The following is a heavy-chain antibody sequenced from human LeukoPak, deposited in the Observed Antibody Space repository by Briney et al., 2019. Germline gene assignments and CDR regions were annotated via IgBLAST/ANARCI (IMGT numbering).Heavy chain of an antibody. CDR1: VVILSDYW. D-gene: IGHD2-8*02. V-gene: IGHV3-74*01. J-gene: IGHJ6*02. CDR2: ISPEGSGT. CDR3: TRVLAGRSGLMDV. Sequence: PGGSLRLSCVVSVVILSDYWRHCVRQVPGKGLVWVSRISPEGSGTTYGDSVKGRFTISRDSAKNTLYLQMNSLRAEDAAVYYCTRVLAGRSGLMDVWGRGTTVTVSS.